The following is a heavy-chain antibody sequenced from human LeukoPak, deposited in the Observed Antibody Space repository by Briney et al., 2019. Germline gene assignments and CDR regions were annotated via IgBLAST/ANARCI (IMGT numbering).Heavy chain of an antibody. Sequence: SHTLSLTCTVSGGSISSHYWRWIRHPAGKGLEWMGDIDNSGSTNYNPSRKGRVTMSVATSKNQFSLHLSSVTAADTAVYYCARSAFLVTAPGLYYSDYWGQGTLVAVSS. CDR1: GGSISSHY. CDR3: ARSAFLVTAPGLYYSDY. CDR2: IDNSGST. J-gene: IGHJ4*02. V-gene: IGHV4-4*07. D-gene: IGHD6-13*01.